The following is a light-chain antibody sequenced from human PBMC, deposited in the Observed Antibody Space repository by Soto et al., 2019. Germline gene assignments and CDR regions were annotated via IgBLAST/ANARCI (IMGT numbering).Light chain of an antibody. CDR2: GAS. V-gene: IGKV3-15*01. J-gene: IGKJ1*01. Sequence: EIVMTQSPATLSVSPGERATLSCRASQSVSSNLAWYQQKPGQAPRLLIYGASTRATGIPARFSGSGSGTEFTLTISSLQSEDFAVYYCQHYNNRPWTFGQGTKVEIK. CDR1: QSVSSN. CDR3: QHYNNRPWT.